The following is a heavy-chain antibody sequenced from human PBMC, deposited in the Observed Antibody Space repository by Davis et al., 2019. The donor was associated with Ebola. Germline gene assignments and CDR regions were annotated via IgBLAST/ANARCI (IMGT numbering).Heavy chain of an antibody. CDR1: GGSISSYY. CDR3: ARGLTYYYDSSGYY. V-gene: IGHV4-34*01. Sequence: SETLSLTCTVSGGSISSYYWSWIRQPPGKGLEWIGEINHSGSTNYNPSLKSRVTISVDTSKNQFSLKLSSVTAADTAVYYCARGLTYYYDSSGYYWGQGTLVTVSS. CDR2: INHSGST. J-gene: IGHJ4*02. D-gene: IGHD3-22*01.